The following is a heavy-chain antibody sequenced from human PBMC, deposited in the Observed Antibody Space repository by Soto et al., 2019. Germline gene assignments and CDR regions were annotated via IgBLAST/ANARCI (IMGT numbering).Heavy chain of an antibody. D-gene: IGHD6-13*01. J-gene: IGHJ6*02. CDR1: GDSVSSNSAA. CDR2: TYYRSKWYN. Sequence: SQTLSLTCAISGDSVSSNSAAWNWIRQSPSRGLEWLGKTYYRSKWYNEYAESVKSRITINPDTSKNQFSLQLNSVTPEDTAVYYCARDRVIAAAGTRYYYGMDVWGQGTTVTVSS. V-gene: IGHV6-1*01. CDR3: ARDRVIAAAGTRYYYGMDV.